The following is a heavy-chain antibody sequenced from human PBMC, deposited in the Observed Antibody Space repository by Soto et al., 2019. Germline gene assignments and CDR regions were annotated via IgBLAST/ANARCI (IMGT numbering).Heavy chain of an antibody. D-gene: IGHD3-3*01. CDR2: ISGSGGSK. CDR1: GFTFSSYA. V-gene: IGHV3-23*01. Sequence: EVQLLESGGGLVQPGGSLRLSCAASGFTFSSYAMSWVRQAPGKGLEWVSAISGSGGSKYYADSVKGRFTISRDNSKNTLYLQMNSLRAEDTAVYYCAKVEYYDFWSGPYFDYWGQGTLVTV. CDR3: AKVEYYDFWSGPYFDY. J-gene: IGHJ4*02.